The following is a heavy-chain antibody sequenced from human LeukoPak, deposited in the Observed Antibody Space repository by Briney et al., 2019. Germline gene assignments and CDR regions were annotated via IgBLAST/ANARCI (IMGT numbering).Heavy chain of an antibody. CDR3: ARYDPSGLAAAGDY. CDR1: GGTFSSYV. D-gene: IGHD6-13*01. J-gene: IGHJ4*02. Sequence: SVKVSCKASGGTFSSYVISWVRQAPGQGLEWMGGIIPIFGTANYAQKFQGRVTITADESTSTAYMDLRSLRSEDTAVYFCARYDPSGLAAAGDYWGQGTLVTVSS. CDR2: IIPIFGTA. V-gene: IGHV1-69*01.